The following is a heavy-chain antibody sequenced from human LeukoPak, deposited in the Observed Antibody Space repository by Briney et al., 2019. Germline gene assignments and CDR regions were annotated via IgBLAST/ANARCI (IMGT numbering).Heavy chain of an antibody. CDR1: GFTFSSYG. CDR3: GKKIGVAVGNYMDV. J-gene: IGHJ6*03. D-gene: IGHD2-2*01. CDR2: IRYGGSNK. Sequence: GESLRLSCAASGFTFSSYGMHWVRQAPGKGLEWVAFIRYGGSNKYYADSVKGRFTISRDNSKNTLYLQMNSLRAEDTAVYYCGKKIGVAVGNYMDVWGKGTTVTVSS. V-gene: IGHV3-30*02.